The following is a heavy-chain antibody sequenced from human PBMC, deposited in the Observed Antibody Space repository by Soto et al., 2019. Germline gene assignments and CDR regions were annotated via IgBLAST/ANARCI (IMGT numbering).Heavy chain of an antibody. CDR1: GYTFTGYY. CDR3: ARVPGLELLDY. CDR2: INPISGGT. D-gene: IGHD1-7*01. J-gene: IGHJ4*02. Sequence: QVQLVQSGAEVKKSGASVKVSCKASGYTFTGYYIHWVRQAPGQGLEWVGWINPISGGTNYAQKFQGRVTMTRDTSISTAYMELSRLRSDDTAVYYCARVPGLELLDYWGQGTLVTVSS. V-gene: IGHV1-2*02.